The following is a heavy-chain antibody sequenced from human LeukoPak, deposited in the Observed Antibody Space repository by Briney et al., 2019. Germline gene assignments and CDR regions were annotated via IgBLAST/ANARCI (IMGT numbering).Heavy chain of an antibody. Sequence: GGSLRLSCAASGFTFSSYGMHWVRQAPGKGLERVAAISYDGSNKYYADSVKGRFTISRDNSKNTLYLQMNSLRAEDMAVYYCAKDSIRGYCSGGSCYSSFDYWGQGTLVTVSS. CDR3: AKDSIRGYCSGGSCYSSFDY. J-gene: IGHJ4*02. D-gene: IGHD2-15*01. CDR2: ISYDGSNK. CDR1: GFTFSSYG. V-gene: IGHV3-30*18.